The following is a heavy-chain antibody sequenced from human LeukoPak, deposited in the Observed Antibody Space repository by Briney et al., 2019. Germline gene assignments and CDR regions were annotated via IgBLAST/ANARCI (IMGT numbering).Heavy chain of an antibody. Sequence: SETLSLTCTVSGGSISGYYLSWIRQSPGKGLEWIGYIYDSGSTNYNPSLRSRVVMAVDTSKTQVSLKVRSVTAADTAVYYCARVDSSGHYYLDYWGQGILVTVSS. D-gene: IGHD3-22*01. CDR1: GGSISGYY. V-gene: IGHV4-59*01. J-gene: IGHJ4*02. CDR2: IYDSGST. CDR3: ARVDSSGHYYLDY.